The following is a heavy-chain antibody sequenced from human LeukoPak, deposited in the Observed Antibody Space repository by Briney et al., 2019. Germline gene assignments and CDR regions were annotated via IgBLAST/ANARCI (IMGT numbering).Heavy chain of an antibody. V-gene: IGHV1-2*02. CDR1: GYTFTGYY. CDR3: AREALYYYYGMDV. Sequence: ASVKVSCKASGYTFTGYYMHWVRLAPGQGLEWMGWINPNSGGTNYAQKFQGRVTMTRDTSISTAYMELSRLRSDDTAVYYCAREALYYYYGMDVWGQGTTVTVSS. J-gene: IGHJ6*02. CDR2: INPNSGGT.